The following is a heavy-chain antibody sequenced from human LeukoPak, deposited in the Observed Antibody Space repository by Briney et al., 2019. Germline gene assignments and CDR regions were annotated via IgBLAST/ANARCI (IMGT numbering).Heavy chain of an antibody. Sequence: PGRSLRLSCAASGFTFDDYAMHWVRQAPGKGLEWVSGISWNSGSIVYADSVRGRFTISRDNAKNSLYLQINSLRVEDTAFYYCAKDKGSGSYYNLGYLDSWGQGMLVTVSS. CDR3: AKDKGSGSYYNLGYLDS. CDR1: GFTFDDYA. J-gene: IGHJ4*02. D-gene: IGHD3-10*01. V-gene: IGHV3-9*01. CDR2: ISWNSGSI.